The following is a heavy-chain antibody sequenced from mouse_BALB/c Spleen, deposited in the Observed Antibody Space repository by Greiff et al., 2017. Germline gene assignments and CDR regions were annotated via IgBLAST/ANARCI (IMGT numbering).Heavy chain of an antibody. CDR3: ARDLLAY. V-gene: IGHV5-4*02. CDR1: GFTFSDYY. CDR2: ISDGGSYT. J-gene: IGHJ3*01. Sequence: EVNVVESGGGLVKPGGSLKLSCAASGFTFSDYYMYWVRQTPEKRLEWVATISDGGSYTYYPDSVKGRFTISRDNAKNNLYLQMSSLKSEDTAMYYCARDLLAYWGQGTLVTVSA.